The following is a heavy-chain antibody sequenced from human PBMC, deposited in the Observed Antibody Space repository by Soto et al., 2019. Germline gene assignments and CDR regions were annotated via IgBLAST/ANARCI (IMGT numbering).Heavy chain of an antibody. CDR3: ARSEEDSDYYYYGMDV. Sequence: QTLSLTCVGSGYTVASNSVAWNLVRQSPSRGLEWLGRTYYRSRWYSDYAVSVRSRIDINADTSENQVSLQLNSVTPEDTAVYYCARSEEDSDYYYYGMDVWGQGTTVTVSS. CDR1: GYTVASNSVA. CDR2: TYYRSRWYS. D-gene: IGHD2-15*01. V-gene: IGHV6-1*01. J-gene: IGHJ6*02.